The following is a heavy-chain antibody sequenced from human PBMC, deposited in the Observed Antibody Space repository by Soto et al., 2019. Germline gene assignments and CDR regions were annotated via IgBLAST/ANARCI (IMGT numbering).Heavy chain of an antibody. CDR2: IIPILGIA. CDR3: ARDGAERNFDSSGYYY. D-gene: IGHD3-22*01. V-gene: IGHV1-69*04. J-gene: IGHJ4*02. CDR1: GGTFSSYV. Sequence: VQLVQSGAEVKKPGSSVKVSCKASGGTFSSYVITWVRQAPGQGLEWMGRIIPILGIANYAQKFQGRVTITADKSTSTAYMELSRLRSEDTAVYYCARDGAERNFDSSGYYYWGQGTLVNVSS.